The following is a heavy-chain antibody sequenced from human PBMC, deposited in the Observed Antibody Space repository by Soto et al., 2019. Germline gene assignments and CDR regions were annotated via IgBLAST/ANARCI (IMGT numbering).Heavy chain of an antibody. Sequence: QVQLVESGGGVVQPGRSLRLSCAASGFTFSSYAMHWVRQPPGKGLEWVALISYDGSNKYYADSVKGRFSISRDNSKNTLSLHMNSLRAEDTAVFYCARGRRCSGASCYTWDYYYGGMDVWGQGTTVTVSS. CDR1: GFTFSSYA. CDR2: ISYDGSNK. V-gene: IGHV3-30-3*01. J-gene: IGHJ6*02. CDR3: ARGRRCSGASCYTWDYYYGGMDV. D-gene: IGHD2-15*01.